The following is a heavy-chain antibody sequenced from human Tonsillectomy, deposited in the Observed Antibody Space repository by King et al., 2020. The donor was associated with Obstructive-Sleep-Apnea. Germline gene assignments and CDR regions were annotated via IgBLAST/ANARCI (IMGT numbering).Heavy chain of an antibody. D-gene: IGHD2-2*01. V-gene: IGHV3-49*03. J-gene: IGHJ4*02. CDR1: GFTFADDA. Sequence: VQLVESGGGLVQPGLSLRLSCTTSGFTFADDAITWIRQALGQGLEWLGFIRGRAYSGTTEYAASVRGRFTISRDDSKNIAYLQMDSLKIEDTAFYYCARAAAPFFEYWGQGTLVTVSS. CDR3: ARAAAPFFEY. CDR2: IRGRAYSGTT.